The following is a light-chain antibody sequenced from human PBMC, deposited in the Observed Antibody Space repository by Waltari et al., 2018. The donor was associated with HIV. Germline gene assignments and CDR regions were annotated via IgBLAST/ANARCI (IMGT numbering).Light chain of an antibody. J-gene: IGKJ4*01. V-gene: IGKV3-11*01. CDR3: QQRSTWPRALT. Sequence: EIVLTKPPATLSLSQGERPTLSCRASQSVSSYLAWYQQKPGQAPRLLIYDASNRDTGIPARFSGSGSGTDFTLTIRSLEPEDFAVYYCQQRSTWPRALTFGGGTKVQIK. CDR1: QSVSSY. CDR2: DAS.